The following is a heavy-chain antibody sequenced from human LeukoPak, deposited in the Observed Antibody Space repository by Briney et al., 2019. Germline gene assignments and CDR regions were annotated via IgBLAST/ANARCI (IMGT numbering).Heavy chain of an antibody. Sequence: GGSLRLSCAASGFTFSSYSMNWVRQAPGKGLEWVSSISSSSSYIYYADSVKGRFTISRDNSKNTLYLQMNSLRAEDTAVYYCARPDIITGAAVDYWGQGTLVTVSS. J-gene: IGHJ4*02. D-gene: IGHD1-20*01. CDR2: ISSSSSYI. CDR3: ARPDIITGAAVDY. V-gene: IGHV3-21*04. CDR1: GFTFSSYS.